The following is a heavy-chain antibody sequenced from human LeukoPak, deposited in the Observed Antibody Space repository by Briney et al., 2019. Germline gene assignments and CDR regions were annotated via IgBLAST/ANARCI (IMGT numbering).Heavy chain of an antibody. Sequence: PGGSLRLSCAASGFTLSSYSMNWVRQAPGKGLEWVSYISSSSSTIYYADSVKGRFTISRDNARNSLYLQMNSLRAEDTAVYYCARHVGLNWFDPWGQGTLVTVSS. CDR3: ARHVGLNWFDP. V-gene: IGHV3-48*01. CDR1: GFTLSSYS. CDR2: ISSSSSTI. J-gene: IGHJ5*02.